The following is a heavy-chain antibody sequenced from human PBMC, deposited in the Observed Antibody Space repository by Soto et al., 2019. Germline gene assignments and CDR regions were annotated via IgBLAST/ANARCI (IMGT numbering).Heavy chain of an antibody. J-gene: IGHJ5*02. D-gene: IGHD3-16*01. CDR1: GYTCTYYE. Sequence: ASVKVSCKASGYTCTYYEINWVRQATGQGLEWMGWMNPDSGDTRYAQKFQGRVTMTRNTSISTAYMELSSLRSEDTAVYYCARVGERDWFDPWGQGTLVTVSS. CDR3: ARVGERDWFDP. CDR2: MNPDSGDT. V-gene: IGHV1-8*01.